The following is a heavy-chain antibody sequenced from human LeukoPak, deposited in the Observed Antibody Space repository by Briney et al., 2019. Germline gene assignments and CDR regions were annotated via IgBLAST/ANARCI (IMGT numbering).Heavy chain of an antibody. CDR3: ARADCGGDCYDYYYYYGMDV. Sequence: PGGSLRLSCAASGFTVSSNYMSWVRQAPGKGLEWVSVIYSGGSTYYADSVKGRFTISRDNSKNTLYLQMNSLRAEDTAVYYCARADCGGDCYDYYYYYGMDVWGQGTTVTVSS. CDR1: GFTVSSNY. J-gene: IGHJ6*02. V-gene: IGHV3-66*01. D-gene: IGHD2-21*02. CDR2: IYSGGST.